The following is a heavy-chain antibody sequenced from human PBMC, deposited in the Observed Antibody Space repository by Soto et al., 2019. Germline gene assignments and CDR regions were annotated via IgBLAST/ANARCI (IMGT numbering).Heavy chain of an antibody. Sequence: GASVKVSCKASGGTFSSYAISWVRQAPGQGLEWMGGIIPIFSTANYAQKFQGRVTITADESTSTAYMELSSLRSEDTAVYYCARGPYDSSGYYYPGWFDPWGQGTLVTVSS. J-gene: IGHJ5*02. CDR1: GGTFSSYA. CDR2: IIPIFSTA. D-gene: IGHD3-22*01. V-gene: IGHV1-69*13. CDR3: ARGPYDSSGYYYPGWFDP.